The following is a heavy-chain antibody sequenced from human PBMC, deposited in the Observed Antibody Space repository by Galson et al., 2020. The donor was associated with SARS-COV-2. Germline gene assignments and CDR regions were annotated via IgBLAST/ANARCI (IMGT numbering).Heavy chain of an antibody. CDR1: GFTFSSYG. V-gene: IGHV3-30*03. Sequence: GGSLRHSCAASGFTFSSYGMHWVRQAPGKGLEWVAVISYDGSNKYYADSVKGRFTISRDNSKNTLYLQMNSLRAEDTAVYYCARPSSGYYFDAFDIWGQGTMVTVSS. J-gene: IGHJ3*02. D-gene: IGHD3-22*01. CDR2: ISYDGSNK. CDR3: ARPSSGYYFDAFDI.